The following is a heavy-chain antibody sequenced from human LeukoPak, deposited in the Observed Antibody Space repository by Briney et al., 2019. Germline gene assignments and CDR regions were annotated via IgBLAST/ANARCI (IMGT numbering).Heavy chain of an antibody. V-gene: IGHV3-30*18. Sequence: GGSLRLSCAASGCTFSSYAMHWVRQAPGKGLEWVAVISSEGRDKYYADSVKGRFTISRDNSKNTLYLQMNSLRAEDTAVYYCAKDWGYASGTYFVNWGQGSLVTVSS. J-gene: IGHJ4*02. CDR1: GCTFSSYA. CDR3: AKDWGYASGTYFVN. D-gene: IGHD6-19*01. CDR2: ISSEGRDK.